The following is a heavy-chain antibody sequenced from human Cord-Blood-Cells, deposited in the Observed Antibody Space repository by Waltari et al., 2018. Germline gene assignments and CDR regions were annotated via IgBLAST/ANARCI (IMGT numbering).Heavy chain of an antibody. Sequence: QVQLQESGPGLVKPSQTLSLTCSVSGGSISSGGYYWSWIRQHQGKGLEWIGYSDYSGSTYYNPSLKSLVTIAVDTSKNQFSLKMGSVAVGETGAYYWARSGWLKAFYDFYYSMDVWGKGTTVTVSS. V-gene: IGHV4-31*01. D-gene: IGHD6-19*01. CDR3: ARSGWLKAFYDFYYSMDV. CDR1: GGSISSGGYY. CDR2: SDYSGST. J-gene: IGHJ6*03.